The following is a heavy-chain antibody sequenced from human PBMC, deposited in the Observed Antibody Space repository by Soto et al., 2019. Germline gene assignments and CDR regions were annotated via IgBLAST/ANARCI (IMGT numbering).Heavy chain of an antibody. D-gene: IGHD2-15*01. V-gene: IGHV6-1*01. J-gene: IGHJ5*02. CDR3: ARAMVVAATFIDWFDP. CDR2: TYYRSKWYN. Sequence: SQTLSLTCAISGDSVSSNSAAWNWVRQSPSRGLEWLGRTYYRSKWYNDYAVSVRSRITINPDTSKSQVSLKLSSVTAADTAVYYCARAMVVAATFIDWFDPWGQGTLVTVSS. CDR1: GDSVSSNSAA.